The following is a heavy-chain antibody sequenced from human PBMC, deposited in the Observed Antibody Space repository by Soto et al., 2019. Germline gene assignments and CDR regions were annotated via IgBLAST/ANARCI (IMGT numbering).Heavy chain of an antibody. CDR1: GFIFSSYG. CDR2: ISYDGSHK. V-gene: IGHV3-30*18. Sequence: QVQLVESGGGVVQPGRSLRLSCAASGFIFSSYGMHWVRRAPGKGLEWVAVISYDGSHKYYADSVKGRFTISRDNSKNTLDLQMNSLRAEDTAVYFCAKEAEVWFGELPYYYYYGMDVWGQGTTVTVSS. D-gene: IGHD3-10*01. CDR3: AKEAEVWFGELPYYYYYGMDV. J-gene: IGHJ6*02.